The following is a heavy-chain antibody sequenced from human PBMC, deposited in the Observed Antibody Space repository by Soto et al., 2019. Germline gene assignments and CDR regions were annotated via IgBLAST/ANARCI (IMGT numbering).Heavy chain of an antibody. D-gene: IGHD4-17*01. V-gene: IGHV3-23*01. Sequence: EVQLLESGGGLVQPGGSLRLSCAASAFTFSSYAMSWVRQAPGKGLEWVSAMSGSGGSANYADSVKGRVTISRDNFKNTLYLQMNRLRAEDTAIYYCAKAGYGDPYYFDYWGQGTLVTVSS. CDR2: MSGSGGSA. J-gene: IGHJ4*02. CDR1: AFTFSSYA. CDR3: AKAGYGDPYYFDY.